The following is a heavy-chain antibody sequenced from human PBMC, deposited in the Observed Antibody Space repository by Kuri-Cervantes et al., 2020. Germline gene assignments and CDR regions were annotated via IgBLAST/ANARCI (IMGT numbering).Heavy chain of an antibody. D-gene: IGHD3-10*01. CDR3: ARGSRYYGSGILGGMDV. CDR1: GGSISSGGYS. Sequence: LRLSCAVSGGSISSGGYSWSWIRQPPGKGLEWIGYIYHSGSTYYNPSLKSRVTISVDRSKNQFSLKLSSVTAADTAVYYCARGSRYYGSGILGGMDVWGQGPTVTVSS. CDR2: IYHSGST. J-gene: IGHJ6*02. V-gene: IGHV4-30-2*01.